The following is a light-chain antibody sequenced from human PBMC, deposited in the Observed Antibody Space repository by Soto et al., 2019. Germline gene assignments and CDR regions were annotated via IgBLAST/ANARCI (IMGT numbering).Light chain of an antibody. V-gene: IGKV3-11*01. CDR1: QSVSSS. Sequence: EIVLTQSPATLSLSPGERVTLSCRASQSVSSSLVWYQQKPGQAPRLLIYDASNMATGIPARFSGSGSGTDFTLTISSLEPEDFAVYYCQQRSNWPSTFGQGTRLEIK. CDR2: DAS. CDR3: QQRSNWPST. J-gene: IGKJ5*01.